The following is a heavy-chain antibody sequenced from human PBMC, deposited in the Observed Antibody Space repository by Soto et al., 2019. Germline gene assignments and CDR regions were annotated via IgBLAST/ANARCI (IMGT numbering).Heavy chain of an antibody. CDR2: SKSKNDGGTT. J-gene: IGHJ4*02. CDR1: GFTFSNAW. V-gene: IGHV3-15*01. CDR3: TTSEGNWNDLVESFY. Sequence: GGSLRLSXAVSGFTFSNAWMSWVRQAPGKGLEWVGRSKSKNDGGTTDYAAPVKGRFTISRDDSKNTLYLQMNSLKTEDTAVSYCTTSEGNWNDLVESFYWCQGTLGTVSS. D-gene: IGHD1-20*01.